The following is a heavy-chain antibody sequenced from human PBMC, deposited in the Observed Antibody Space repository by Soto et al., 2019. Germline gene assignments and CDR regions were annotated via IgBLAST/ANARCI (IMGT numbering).Heavy chain of an antibody. J-gene: IGHJ5*01. CDR2: IIPLFGTP. Sequence: QVQLVQSGAEVRKPGSSVKLSCKTSGGTFSTSGISWVRQAPGQGLEWMGGIIPLFGTPKYARKFQDRVSITGEEMATTVYMELRSLRSDETAVYYCARASPSVCGGGNCYRMDSSFDCWGQGSVVMVSS. CDR1: GGTFSTSG. CDR3: ARASPSVCGGGNCYRMDSSFDC. V-gene: IGHV1-69*01. D-gene: IGHD2-21*01.